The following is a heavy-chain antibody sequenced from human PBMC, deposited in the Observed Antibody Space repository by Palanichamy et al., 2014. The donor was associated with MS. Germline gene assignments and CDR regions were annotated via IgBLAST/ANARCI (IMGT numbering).Heavy chain of an antibody. CDR1: GFTFSNYG. J-gene: IGHJ4*02. V-gene: IGHV3-23*01. CDR3: AGRPGERPYYFDY. D-gene: IGHD4-17*01. Sequence: GGGVGTRPGGSLRLSCAASGFTFSNYGTSWVRQAPGKGLEWVSGISGRGGSTYADAVKGRFTISRDNSKNTLYLQMNSLRAEDTAVYYCAGRPGERPYYFDYWGQGTLVTVSS. CDR2: ISGRGGST.